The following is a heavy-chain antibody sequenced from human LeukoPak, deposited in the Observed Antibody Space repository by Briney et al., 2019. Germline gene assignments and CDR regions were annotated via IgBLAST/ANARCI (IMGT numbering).Heavy chain of an antibody. D-gene: IGHD3-10*01. J-gene: IGHJ4*02. CDR1: GLTFSNFG. CDR3: ARGEYGSGSYHIDY. CDR2: ISGSGGST. V-gene: IGHV3-23*01. Sequence: GGTLRLSCAASGLTFSNFGMSWVRQAPGKGLVWGSVISGSGGSTYYADSVKGRFTISRNNAKNALYLQMNSMRAEDTAVYYCARGEYGSGSYHIDYWGQGTLVTVSS.